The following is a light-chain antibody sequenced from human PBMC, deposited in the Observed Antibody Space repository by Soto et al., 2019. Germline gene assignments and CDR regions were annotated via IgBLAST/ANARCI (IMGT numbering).Light chain of an antibody. Sequence: QSALTQPASVSGSPGQSITISCTGTSSDVGSYNLVSWYQQHPGKAPKLMIYEGSKRRSGVSNRFSGSKSGNTASLTISGIQAEEEADYYCCSYAGSSTLFGGGTKLTVL. J-gene: IGLJ2*01. CDR2: EGS. CDR3: CSYAGSSTL. V-gene: IGLV2-23*01. CDR1: SSDVGSYNL.